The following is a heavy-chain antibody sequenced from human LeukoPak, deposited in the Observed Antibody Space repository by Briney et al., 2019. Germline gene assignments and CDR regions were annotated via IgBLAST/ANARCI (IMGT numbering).Heavy chain of an antibody. CDR3: ARDPISTTGEGYFDY. J-gene: IGHJ4*02. V-gene: IGHV3-21*01. CDR2: ISSSSSYI. CDR1: GFTFSSYA. Sequence: GGSLRLSCAASGFTFSSYAMSWLRQAPGKGLEWVSSISSSSSYIYYADSVKGRFTISRDNAKNSLYLQMNSLRAEDTAVYYCARDPISTTGEGYFDYWGQGTLVTVSS. D-gene: IGHD7-27*01.